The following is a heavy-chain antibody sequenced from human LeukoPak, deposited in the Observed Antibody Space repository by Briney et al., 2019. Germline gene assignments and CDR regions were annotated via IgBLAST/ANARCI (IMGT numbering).Heavy chain of an antibody. CDR1: GFGLSILS. CDR3: STDSGRSYFYFDF. CDR2: IRPETGEP. D-gene: IGHD3-10*01. Sequence: ASVKVSCKISGFGLSILSIHWMRQAPGKGLEWVGGIRPETGEPIYAQKFQGRVAMTEDTFTDTAYMELRSLKSEDTAVYYCSTDSGRSYFYFDFWGQGTLVTVSS. J-gene: IGHJ4*02. V-gene: IGHV1-24*01.